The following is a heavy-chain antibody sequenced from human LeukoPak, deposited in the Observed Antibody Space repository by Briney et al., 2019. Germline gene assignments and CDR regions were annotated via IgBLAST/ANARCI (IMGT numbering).Heavy chain of an antibody. CDR3: ARGDIVVVPASDY. CDR2: ISGSGGST. V-gene: IGHV3-23*01. D-gene: IGHD2-2*01. CDR1: EFTFSTYW. Sequence: GGSLRLSCAASEFTFSTYWMHWVRQAPGKGLEWVSAISGSGGSTYYADSVKGRFTISRDNAKNSLYLQMNSLRAEDTAVYYCARGDIVVVPASDYWGQGTLVTVSS. J-gene: IGHJ4*02.